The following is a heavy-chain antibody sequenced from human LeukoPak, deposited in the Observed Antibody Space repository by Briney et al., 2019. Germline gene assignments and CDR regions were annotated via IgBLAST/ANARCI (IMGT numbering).Heavy chain of an antibody. CDR3: ARHFDYGDYGHAFDI. V-gene: IGHV5-51*01. Sequence: GESLKISCKASGYSFTSYSIGWVRQMPGKGLEWMGIIYPGDSDTRYSPSFQGQVTISADKSISNAYLQWSSLKASDTAMYYCARHFDYGDYGHAFDIWGQGTMVTVSS. CDR2: IYPGDSDT. J-gene: IGHJ3*02. CDR1: GYSFTSYS. D-gene: IGHD4-17*01.